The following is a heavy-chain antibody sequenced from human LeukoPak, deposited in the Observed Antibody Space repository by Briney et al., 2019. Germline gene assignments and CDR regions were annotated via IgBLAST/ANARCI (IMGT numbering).Heavy chain of an antibody. J-gene: IGHJ4*02. CDR3: ARDYGSGSYRFDY. CDR1: GYTFTIYG. V-gene: IGHV1-18*01. CDR2: ISAYSGNT. Sequence: ASVKVSCTASGYTFTIYGIIWVRQAPGQGLEWMGWISAYSGNTNYAQNLQGRVTMTTDTSTSTAYMEVRSLRSDDTAVYYCARDYGSGSYRFDYWGQGTLVTVSS. D-gene: IGHD3-10*01.